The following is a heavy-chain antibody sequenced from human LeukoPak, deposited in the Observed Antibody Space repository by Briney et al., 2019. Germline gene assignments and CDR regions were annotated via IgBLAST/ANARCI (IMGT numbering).Heavy chain of an antibody. D-gene: IGHD2-21*01. Sequence: GSLRLSCAASGFSFRSYPMSWVRQAPGKGLEWVSTISGSDGSTYYADSVKGRFTISRDNAKNSLYLQMNSLTAEDTAVHYCVRAYHPGGWFDPWGQGTLVTVSS. CDR3: VRAYHPGGWFDP. J-gene: IGHJ5*02. V-gene: IGHV3-23*01. CDR1: GFSFRSYP. CDR2: ISGSDGST.